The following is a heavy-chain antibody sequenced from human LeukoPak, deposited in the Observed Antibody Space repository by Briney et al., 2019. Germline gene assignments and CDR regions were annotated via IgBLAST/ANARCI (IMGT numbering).Heavy chain of an antibody. Sequence: PSETLSLTCTVSGGSISSSSYYWGWIRQPPGKGLEWIGSIYYSGSTYYNPSLKSRVTISVDTSKNQFSLRLSSVTAADTAVYYCARHQAAWVGSYFDYWGQGTLVTVSS. V-gene: IGHV4-39*01. CDR1: GGSISSSSYY. D-gene: IGHD6-25*01. J-gene: IGHJ4*02. CDR3: ARHQAAWVGSYFDY. CDR2: IYYSGST.